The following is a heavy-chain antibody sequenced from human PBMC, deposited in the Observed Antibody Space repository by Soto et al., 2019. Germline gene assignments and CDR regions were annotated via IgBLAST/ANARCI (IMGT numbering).Heavy chain of an antibody. CDR3: ARGDGYNSPQFDH. CDR2: IIPIFGTA. J-gene: IGHJ4*02. V-gene: IGHV1-69*13. CDR1: GGTFSSYA. D-gene: IGHD5-12*01. Sequence: SVKVCCKDSGGTFSSYAISWVRQAPGQGLEWMGGIIPIFGTANYAQKFQGRVTITADESTSTAYMELSSLRSEDTAVYYCARGDGYNSPQFDHWGQGTLVTVSS.